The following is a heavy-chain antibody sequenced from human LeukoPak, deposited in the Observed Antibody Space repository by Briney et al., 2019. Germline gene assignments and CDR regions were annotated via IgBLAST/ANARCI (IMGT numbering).Heavy chain of an antibody. J-gene: IGHJ4*02. Sequence: GGSLRLSCAASGFTFSSYAMHWVRHAPGKGLEWVAVISYDGSNKYYADSVKGRFTISRDNSKNTLYLQMNSLRAEDTAVYYCAKDRGIISDYWGQGTLVTVSS. CDR2: ISYDGSNK. CDR3: AKDRGIISDY. D-gene: IGHD3-10*01. V-gene: IGHV3-30*04. CDR1: GFTFSSYA.